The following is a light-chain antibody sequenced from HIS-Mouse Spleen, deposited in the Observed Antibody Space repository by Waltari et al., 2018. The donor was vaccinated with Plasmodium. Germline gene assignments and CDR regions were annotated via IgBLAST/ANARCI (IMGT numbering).Light chain of an antibody. J-gene: IGLJ2*01. CDR3: CSYAGSSTFVV. CDR2: EGS. CDR1: SSDVVSYNL. V-gene: IGLV2-23*03. Sequence: QSALTQPASVSGSPGQSITISCTGTSSDVVSYNLVSWYQQQPGKAPKLMIYEGSKRPSGVSNRFSGSKSGNTASLTISGLQAEDEADYYCCSYAGSSTFVVFGGGTKLTVL.